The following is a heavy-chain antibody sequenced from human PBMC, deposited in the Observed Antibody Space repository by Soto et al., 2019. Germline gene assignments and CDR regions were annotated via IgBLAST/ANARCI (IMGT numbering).Heavy chain of an antibody. CDR2: ISSSGSTM. CDR1: GFTFSDYY. V-gene: IGHV3-11*01. Sequence: QVQLVESGGGLVKPGGSLRLSCAASGFTFSDYYMSWIRQAPGKGLDWISYISSSGSTMYYADSVKGRFTISRDNAKNSLYLQMNSLRAEDTAVYYCAKYSPQEEGYHYYMDVWGKGTTVTVSS. J-gene: IGHJ6*03. D-gene: IGHD2-15*01. CDR3: AKYSPQEEGYHYYMDV.